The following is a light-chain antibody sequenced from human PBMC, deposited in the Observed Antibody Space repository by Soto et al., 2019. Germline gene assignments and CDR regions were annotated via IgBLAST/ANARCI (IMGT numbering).Light chain of an antibody. CDR2: DVS. J-gene: IGLJ2*01. V-gene: IGLV2-11*01. CDR1: SSDVGGSNY. Sequence: QSVLTQPRSVSGSPGQSVTISCTGTSSDVGGSNYVSWYQQHPGKAPKLMIYDVSKRPSGVPDRFSGSKSGNTASLTISGLQAEDEADYYCCSYAGSYTVVFGGGTKVTV. CDR3: CSYAGSYTVV.